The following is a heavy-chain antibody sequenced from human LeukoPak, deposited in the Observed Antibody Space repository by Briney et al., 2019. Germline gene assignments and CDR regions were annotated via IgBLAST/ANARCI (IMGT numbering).Heavy chain of an antibody. CDR2: ISTSGSSR. V-gene: IGHV3-11*01. D-gene: IGHD1-1*01. J-gene: IGHJ4*02. Sequence: GGSLRLSCAASGFTFSSYAMSWIRQAPGKGLEWVSYISTSGSSRYYADSVRGRFTISRDNTKNSIYLQMNNLRAEDSALYYCARAAYNWNWGQGTLVTVS. CDR1: GFTFSSYA. CDR3: ARAAYNWN.